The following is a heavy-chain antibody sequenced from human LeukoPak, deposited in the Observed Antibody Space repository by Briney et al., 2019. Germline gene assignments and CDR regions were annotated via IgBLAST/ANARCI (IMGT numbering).Heavy chain of an antibody. CDR3: ASQGSGSYYQHKGFDY. CDR2: ISSSSSYI. J-gene: IGHJ4*02. V-gene: IGHV3-21*01. D-gene: IGHD1-26*01. Sequence: GGSLRLSCAASGFTFSSYSMNWVRQAPGKGLEWVSSISSSSSYIYYADSVKGRFTISRDNAKNSLYLQMNSLRAEDTAVYYCASQGSGSYYQHKGFDYWGQGTLVTVSS. CDR1: GFTFSSYS.